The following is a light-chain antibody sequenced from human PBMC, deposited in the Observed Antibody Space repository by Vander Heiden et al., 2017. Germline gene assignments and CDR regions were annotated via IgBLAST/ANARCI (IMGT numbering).Light chain of an antibody. CDR3: QQYYSTPGIT. CDR1: QSVLYSSNNKNY. CDR2: WAS. V-gene: IGKV4-1*01. Sequence: DIVMTQSQDPLAVSLGERATINCKSSQSVLYSSNNKNYLAWYQQKPGQPPKLLIYWASTRESGVPDRFSGSGSGTDFTLTISSLQAEDVAVYYCQQYYSTPGITFGPGTKVDIK. J-gene: IGKJ3*01.